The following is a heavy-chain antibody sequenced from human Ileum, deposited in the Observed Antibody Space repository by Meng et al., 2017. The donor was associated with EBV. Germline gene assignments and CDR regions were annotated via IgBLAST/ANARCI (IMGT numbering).Heavy chain of an antibody. J-gene: IGHJ4*02. CDR2: MSDSGIT. CDR3: AKNGEKYFEY. Sequence: QLREPSPGLGNPSGTLSLTCAVSGRSISVINWWSWVRQSPEKGLEWIGEMSDSGITHYNPSLKSRVTISADKSNNQFSLKLTSVTSADTAVYFCAKNGEKYFEYWGQGTLVTVSS. CDR1: GRSISVINW. V-gene: IGHV4-4*02.